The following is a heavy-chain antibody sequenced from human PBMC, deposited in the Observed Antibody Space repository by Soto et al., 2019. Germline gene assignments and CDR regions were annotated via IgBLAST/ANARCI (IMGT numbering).Heavy chain of an antibody. V-gene: IGHV3-30*18. CDR2: TSYDGSKR. J-gene: IGHJ5*02. D-gene: IGHD3-22*01. Sequence: QVQMVESGGGVVHPGRSLRLSCVASGFTFSTYDIHWVRQAPGKGLEWVAVTSYDGSKRYYADSVVGRFTTSRDNSKNTVDLQMNILRAEDTAIYYCAKGEYLYDSRGALDPWGQGTLVTVSS. CDR3: AKGEYLYDSRGALDP. CDR1: GFTFSTYD.